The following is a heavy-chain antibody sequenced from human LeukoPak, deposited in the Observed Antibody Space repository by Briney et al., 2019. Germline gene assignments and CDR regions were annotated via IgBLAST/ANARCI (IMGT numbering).Heavy chain of an antibody. D-gene: IGHD2-2*02. CDR1: GFTFSSYS. CDR3: AREGLVVPAAILEFQYFDY. CDR2: ISSSSSTI. J-gene: IGHJ4*02. Sequence: GGSLRLSCAASGFTFSSYSMNWVRQAPGKGLEWVSYISSSSSTIYYADSVKGRFTISRDNAKNSLYLQMNSLRAEDTAVYYCAREGLVVPAAILEFQYFDYWGQGTLVTVSS. V-gene: IGHV3-48*04.